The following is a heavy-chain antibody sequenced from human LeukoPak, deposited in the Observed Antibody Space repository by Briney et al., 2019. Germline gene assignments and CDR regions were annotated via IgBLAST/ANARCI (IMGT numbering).Heavy chain of an antibody. CDR1: GGSISSYY. CDR2: IYYSGST. Sequence: SETLSLTCTVYGGSISSYYWSWNRQPPGKGLEWIGYIYYSGSTNYNPSLKSRVTISVDTSKNQFSLKLSSVTAADTAVYYCAREVAGAGYPDCFDPWGHGTLVTVSS. D-gene: IGHD6-19*01. V-gene: IGHV4-59*01. J-gene: IGHJ5*02. CDR3: AREVAGAGYPDCFDP.